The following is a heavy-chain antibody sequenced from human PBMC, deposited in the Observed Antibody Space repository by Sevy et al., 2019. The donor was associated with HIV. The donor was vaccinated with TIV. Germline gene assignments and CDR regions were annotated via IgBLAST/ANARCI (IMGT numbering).Heavy chain of an antibody. V-gene: IGHV1-8*01. Sequence: ASVKVSCKASGYTFTSYDINWVRQATGQGLEWMGWMNPNSGNTGYAQKSQGRVTMTRNTSISTAYMELGSLRSEDTAVYFCARAGSGWYDHYFDPWGQGTLVTVSS. J-gene: IGHJ4*02. CDR1: GYTFTSYD. CDR2: MNPNSGNT. D-gene: IGHD6-19*01. CDR3: ARAGSGWYDHYFDP.